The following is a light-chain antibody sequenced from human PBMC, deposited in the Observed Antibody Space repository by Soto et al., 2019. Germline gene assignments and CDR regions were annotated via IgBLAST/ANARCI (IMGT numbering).Light chain of an antibody. V-gene: IGKV1-12*01. Sequence: DIQMTQSPSSVHASEGDRVTITCRASQDILSWLAWYQQKPGEAPRLLIYASSSLQSGVPSRFSGSGSGTDFTLTISSLQPEDFATYYCQQANSFPITFGPGTRLDIK. J-gene: IGKJ3*01. CDR3: QQANSFPIT. CDR1: QDILSW. CDR2: ASS.